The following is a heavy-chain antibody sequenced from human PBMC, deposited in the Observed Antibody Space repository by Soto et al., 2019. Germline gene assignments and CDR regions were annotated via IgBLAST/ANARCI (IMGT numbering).Heavy chain of an antibody. Sequence: GASVKVSCKASGFAFTNSAVQWVRQARGQRLEWIGWIDVGSGNTNYAQKFQERVTITRDTSTSTAYMELRSLRSDDTAVYYCARDAAVGLFDYWGQGTLVTVSS. V-gene: IGHV1-58*01. J-gene: IGHJ4*02. CDR1: GFAFTNSA. CDR3: ARDAAVGLFDY. D-gene: IGHD1-26*01. CDR2: IDVGSGNT.